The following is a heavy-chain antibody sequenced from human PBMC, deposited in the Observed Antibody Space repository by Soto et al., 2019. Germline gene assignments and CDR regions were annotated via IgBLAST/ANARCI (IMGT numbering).Heavy chain of an antibody. CDR1: GYSFTSYW. CDR2: IYPGDSDT. Sequence: PGESLKISCKGSGYSFTSYWIGWVRQMPGKGLEWMGIIYPGDSDTRYSPSFQGQVTISADKSISTAYLQWSSLKASDTAMYYCARHPDTAVVTSGPFDYWGQGTLVTVSS. V-gene: IGHV5-51*01. J-gene: IGHJ4*02. CDR3: ARHPDTAVVTSGPFDY. D-gene: IGHD5-18*01.